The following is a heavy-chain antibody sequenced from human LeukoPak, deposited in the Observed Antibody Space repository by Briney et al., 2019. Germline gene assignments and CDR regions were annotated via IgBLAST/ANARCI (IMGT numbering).Heavy chain of an antibody. CDR3: AGGDDAFDI. V-gene: IGHV4-59*01. J-gene: IGHJ3*02. Sequence: SETLSLTCTVSGGSNSSYYWSWIRQPPGKGLEWIGYIYYSGSTNYNPSLKSRVTISVDTSKNQFSLKLSSVTAADTAVYYRAGGDDAFDIWGQGTMVTVSS. CDR2: IYYSGST. CDR1: GGSNSSYY.